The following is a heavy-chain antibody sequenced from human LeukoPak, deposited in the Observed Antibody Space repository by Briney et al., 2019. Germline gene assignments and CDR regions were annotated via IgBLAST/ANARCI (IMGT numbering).Heavy chain of an antibody. CDR1: GFTFSSYA. J-gene: IGHJ5*02. CDR2: IDSGGST. CDR3: AKDPGSSGWYWFDP. V-gene: IGHV3-23*01. Sequence: GGSLRLSCAASGFTFSSYAMSSVRQAPGKGLEWVSSIDSGGSTYYADSVKGRFTISRDNSKNTLYLQINSLRAEDSAVYYCAKDPGSSGWYWFDPWGQGTLVTVSS. D-gene: IGHD6-19*01.